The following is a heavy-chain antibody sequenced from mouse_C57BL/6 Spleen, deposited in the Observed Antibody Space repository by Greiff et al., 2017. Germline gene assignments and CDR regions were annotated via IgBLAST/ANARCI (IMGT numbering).Heavy chain of an antibody. CDR2: INPSTGGT. CDR1: GYSFTGYY. CDR3: ARRGYDQDY. Sequence: VQLQQSGPELVKPGASVKISCKASGYSFTGYYMNWVKQSPEKSLEWIGEINPSTGGTTYNQKFKAKATLTVDKSSSTAYMQLKSLTSEDSAVEYCARRGYDQDYWGQGTTLTVSS. D-gene: IGHD2-2*01. J-gene: IGHJ2*01. V-gene: IGHV1-42*01.